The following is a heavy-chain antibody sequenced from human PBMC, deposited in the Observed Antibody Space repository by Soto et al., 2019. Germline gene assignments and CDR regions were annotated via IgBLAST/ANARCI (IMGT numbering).Heavy chain of an antibody. V-gene: IGHV4-4*02. D-gene: IGHD2-15*01. CDR1: GGSISSSNW. Sequence: QVQLQESGPGLVKTSGTLSLTCAVSGGSISSSNWWSWVRQPPGKGLEWIGEIYHSGSTNYNPSLKSRVTISVDKSKNQFSLKLSSVTAADTAVYYCARHIVVVVAATRYYYGMDVWGQGTTVTVSS. J-gene: IGHJ6*02. CDR3: ARHIVVVVAATRYYYGMDV. CDR2: IYHSGST.